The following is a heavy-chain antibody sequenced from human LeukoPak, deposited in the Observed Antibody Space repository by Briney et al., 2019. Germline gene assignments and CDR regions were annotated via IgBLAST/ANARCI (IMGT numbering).Heavy chain of an antibody. CDR3: ARYSPSTHAFDY. Sequence: PGGSLRLSCAASGFTFSDYYMSWIHQAPGKGLEWVSYISSSGSTIYYADSVKGRFTISRDNAKNSLYLQMNSLRAEDTAVYYCARYSPSTHAFDYWGRGTLVTVSS. CDR2: ISSSGSTI. D-gene: IGHD2-15*01. J-gene: IGHJ4*02. CDR1: GFTFSDYY. V-gene: IGHV3-11*04.